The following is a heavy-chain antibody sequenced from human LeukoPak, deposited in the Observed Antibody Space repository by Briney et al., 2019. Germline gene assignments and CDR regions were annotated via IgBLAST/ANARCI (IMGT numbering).Heavy chain of an antibody. J-gene: IGHJ4*02. D-gene: IGHD3-10*02. CDR3: AKATRRLLIGSRGVYYFDY. CDR1: GVTFSSYA. V-gene: IGHV3-23*01. CDR2: ISGSGGST. Sequence: PGGSLRLSCAASGVTFSSYAMSWVRQAPGKGLEWVSAISGSGGSTYYADSVNGRFTISRDNSKNTLYLQMNSLRAEDTAVYYCAKATRRLLIGSRGVYYFDYWGQGTLVTVSS.